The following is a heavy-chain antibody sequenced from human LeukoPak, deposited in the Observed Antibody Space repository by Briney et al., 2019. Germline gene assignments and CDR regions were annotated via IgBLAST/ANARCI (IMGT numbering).Heavy chain of an antibody. CDR1: GYSFSTYY. CDR2: VNTDSGGT. D-gene: IGHD3-10*01. Sequence: AASVKVSCKASGYSFSTYYMNWVRQAPGHGLEWLGWVNTDSGGTNYAQKFLGRVTMTRDKANTTAYLELTGLTSDDTAVYYCTRHVVTLLRGVTQRRENWFDPWGQGTLVTVSS. J-gene: IGHJ5*02. V-gene: IGHV1-2*02. CDR3: TRHVVTLLRGVTQRRENWFDP.